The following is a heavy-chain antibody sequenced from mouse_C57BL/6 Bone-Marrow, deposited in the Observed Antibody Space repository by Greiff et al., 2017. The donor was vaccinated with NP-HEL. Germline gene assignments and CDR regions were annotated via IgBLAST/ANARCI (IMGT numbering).Heavy chain of an antibody. Sequence: EVHLVESGPGLVKPSQSLSLTCSVTGYSIISGYYWNWIRQFPGNKLEWMAYISYDGSNNYNPSLKNRISITRDISTNQFFLKLTSVTTEDTATYYCAREGGYYGSPFAYWGQGTLVTVSA. CDR3: AREGGYYGSPFAY. V-gene: IGHV3-6*01. CDR1: GYSIISGYY. CDR2: ISYDGSN. D-gene: IGHD1-1*01. J-gene: IGHJ3*01.